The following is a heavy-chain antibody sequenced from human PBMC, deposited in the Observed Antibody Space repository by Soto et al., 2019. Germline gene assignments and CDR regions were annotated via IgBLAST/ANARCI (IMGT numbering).Heavy chain of an antibody. Sequence: PGGSLRLSCAASGFTFSSYAMHWVRQAPGKGLEWVAVISYDGSNKYYADSVKGRFTISRDNSKNTLYLQMNSLRAEDTAVYYCARDWAYSSSWYSGYPYYYYGMDVWGQGTTVTVSS. D-gene: IGHD6-13*01. CDR2: ISYDGSNK. V-gene: IGHV3-30-3*01. J-gene: IGHJ6*02. CDR3: ARDWAYSSSWYSGYPYYYYGMDV. CDR1: GFTFSSYA.